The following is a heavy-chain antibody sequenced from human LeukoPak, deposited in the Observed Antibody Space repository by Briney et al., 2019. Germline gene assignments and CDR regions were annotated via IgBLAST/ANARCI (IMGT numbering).Heavy chain of an antibody. J-gene: IGHJ3*02. CDR1: GGSISSYY. Sequence: SETLSLTCTVSGGSISSYYWSWIRQPPGKGLEWIGYIYYSGSTNYNPSLKSRVTISVGTSKNQFSLKLSSVTAADTAVYYCAIQRISTSFDAFDIWGQGTMVTVSS. V-gene: IGHV4-59*01. CDR2: IYYSGST. D-gene: IGHD2-15*01. CDR3: AIQRISTSFDAFDI.